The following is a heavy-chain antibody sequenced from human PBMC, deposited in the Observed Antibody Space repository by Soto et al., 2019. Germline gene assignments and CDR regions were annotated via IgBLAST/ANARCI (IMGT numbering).Heavy chain of an antibody. CDR3: ATHRSPPVAGDTFDF. J-gene: IGHJ4*02. Sequence: GGSLRLSCAASGFTFSSYGMHWVRQAPGKGLEWVAVISYDGSNKYYAGSVKGRFTISRDNYKNLLYLQMNSLRAEDRAAYYCATHRSPPVAGDTFDFWGQGTLVTVSS. CDR1: GFTFSSYG. V-gene: IGHV3-30*03. D-gene: IGHD6-19*01. CDR2: ISYDGSNK.